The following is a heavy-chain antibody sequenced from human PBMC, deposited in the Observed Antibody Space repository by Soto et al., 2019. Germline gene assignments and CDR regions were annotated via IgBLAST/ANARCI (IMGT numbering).Heavy chain of an antibody. CDR3: ATFFSSSTVDPYYYYGMDV. CDR2: ISSSSSYI. Sequence: PGGSLRLSCAASGFTFSSYSMNWVRQAPGKGLEWVSSISSSSSYIYYADSVKGRFTISRDNAKNSLYLQMNSLRAEDTAVYYCATFFSSSTVDPYYYYGMDVWGQGTTVTVYS. J-gene: IGHJ6*02. V-gene: IGHV3-21*01. D-gene: IGHD6-6*01. CDR1: GFTFSSYS.